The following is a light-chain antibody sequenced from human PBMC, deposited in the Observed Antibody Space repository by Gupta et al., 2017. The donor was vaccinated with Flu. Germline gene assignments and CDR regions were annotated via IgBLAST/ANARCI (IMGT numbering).Light chain of an antibody. CDR2: GKK. Sequence: SSALIQYPTVSVALGQTVRITCEGDCIRRDYATWYQQKPEQAPMVIIYGKKKRREGSPDRFCGSNSGNTASLTITGAQAEEEADYYCNCRDSSGSTHWVFGGGTKLTVL. V-gene: IGLV3-19*01. J-gene: IGLJ3*02. CDR3: NCRDSSGSTHWV. CDR1: CIRRDY.